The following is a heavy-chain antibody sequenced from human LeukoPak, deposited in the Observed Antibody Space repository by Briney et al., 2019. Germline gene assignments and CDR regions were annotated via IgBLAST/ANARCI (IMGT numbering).Heavy chain of an antibody. Sequence: SETLSLTCTVSGGSISRYYWSWIRQPPGKGLEWIGYIYYSGTTIYNPSLKSRVTISVDTSKNQFSLKLSSVTAADTAVYYCAGEVDGYSSSWYDWGARAYYYYYGMDVWGQGTTVTVSS. CDR2: IYYSGTT. CDR3: AGEVDGYSSSWYDWGARAYYYYYGMDV. D-gene: IGHD6-13*01. J-gene: IGHJ6*02. V-gene: IGHV4-4*08. CDR1: GGSISRYY.